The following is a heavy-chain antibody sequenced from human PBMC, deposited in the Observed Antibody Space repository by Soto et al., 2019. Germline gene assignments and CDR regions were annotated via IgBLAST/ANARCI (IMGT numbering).Heavy chain of an antibody. CDR3: ARDGMRPLNY. D-gene: IGHD1-1*01. Sequence: GGSLRLSCAASGFIFSSYWMSWARQAPGKGLEWVANIKQDGSEKNYVDSVKGRFTMSRDNGKNSLYLQMSSLRAEDTAEYYCARDGMRPLNYWGQGTLVTVSS. CDR2: IKQDGSEK. CDR1: GFIFSSYW. J-gene: IGHJ4*02. V-gene: IGHV3-7*01.